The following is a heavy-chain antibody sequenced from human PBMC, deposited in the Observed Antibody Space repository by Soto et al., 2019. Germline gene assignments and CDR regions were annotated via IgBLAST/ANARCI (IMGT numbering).Heavy chain of an antibody. J-gene: IGHJ3*02. Sequence: EVQLVESGGALVQPGGSLKLSCVASGFTFSGSDMHWVRQASGKGLEWVGRIRSKANSYATVYTASVKGRFTISRDDSKNTAYLQMNSLKTEDTAVYYCTRYINSGDDGFDIWGQGTMVTVSS. CDR1: GFTFSGSD. CDR3: TRYINSGDDGFDI. CDR2: IRSKANSYAT. V-gene: IGHV3-73*01. D-gene: IGHD3-10*01.